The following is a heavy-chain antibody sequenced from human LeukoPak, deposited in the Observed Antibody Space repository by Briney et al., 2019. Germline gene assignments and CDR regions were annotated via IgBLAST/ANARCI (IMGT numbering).Heavy chain of an antibody. Sequence: ASVKVSCKASGGTFSSYAISWVRQAPGKGLEWMGGFDPEDGETIYAQKLQGRVTMTTDTSTSTAYMELRSLRSDDTAVYYCARDPWKGYYDSSGYSPEVYYYGMDVWGQGTTVTVSS. CDR3: ARDPWKGYYDSSGYSPEVYYYGMDV. V-gene: IGHV1-18*01. CDR1: GGTFSSYA. D-gene: IGHD3-22*01. J-gene: IGHJ6*02. CDR2: FDPEDGET.